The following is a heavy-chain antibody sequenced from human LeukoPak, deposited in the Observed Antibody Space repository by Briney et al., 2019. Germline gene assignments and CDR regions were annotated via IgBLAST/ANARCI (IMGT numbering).Heavy chain of an antibody. CDR3: ASGGYALGIRKDPFDY. Sequence: GGSLRLSCAASGFTFSSYSMNWVRQAPGKGREWVSSISSSSSYIYYADSVKGRFTISRDNAKKSLYLQMNSLRAEDTAVYYCASGGYALGIRKDPFDYWGQGTLVTVSS. D-gene: IGHD7-27*01. CDR1: GFTFSSYS. J-gene: IGHJ4*02. CDR2: ISSSSSYI. V-gene: IGHV3-21*01.